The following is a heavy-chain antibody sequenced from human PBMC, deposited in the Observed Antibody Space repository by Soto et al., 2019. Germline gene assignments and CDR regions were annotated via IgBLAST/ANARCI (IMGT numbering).Heavy chain of an antibody. Sequence: GSGPTLVNPTQTLTLTCTFSGFSLSTRGVGVGWIRQPPGKALEWLALIYWDDDKRYSPSLKSRLTITKDTSKNQVVLTMTNMDPVDTATYYCAHTNTYYDYVWGSYRYPTPHFDYWGEGTLVTVSS. D-gene: IGHD3-16*02. V-gene: IGHV2-5*02. CDR3: AHTNTYYDYVWGSYRYPTPHFDY. CDR1: GFSLSTRGVG. J-gene: IGHJ4*02. CDR2: IYWDDDK.